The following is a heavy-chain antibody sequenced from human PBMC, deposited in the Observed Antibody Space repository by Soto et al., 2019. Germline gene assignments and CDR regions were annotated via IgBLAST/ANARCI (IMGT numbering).Heavy chain of an antibody. D-gene: IGHD5-12*01. CDR2: IYYSGST. V-gene: IGHV4-31*03. CDR1: GGSISSGGYY. CDR3: ARAPSGYGKSPFWYFDL. J-gene: IGHJ2*01. Sequence: QVQLQESGPGLVKPSQTLSLTCTVSGGSISSGGYYWSWIRQHPGKGLEWIGYIYYSGSTYYNPSLKSRVTISVATSKNQFSLKLSSVTAADTAVYYCARAPSGYGKSPFWYFDLWGRGTLVTVSS.